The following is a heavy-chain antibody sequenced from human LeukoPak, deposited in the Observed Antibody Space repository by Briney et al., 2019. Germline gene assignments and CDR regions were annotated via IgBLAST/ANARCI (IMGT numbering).Heavy chain of an antibody. Sequence: ASVKVSCKASGYTFTGYYMYWVRQAPGQGLEWMGWIYPDTGGTNYAQRFQGRVTMTRDTSISTVYMELSRLRSDDTAVYYCARQLGALDDWGQGTLVTVSS. J-gene: IGHJ4*02. V-gene: IGHV1-2*02. CDR2: IYPDTGGT. D-gene: IGHD3-16*01. CDR3: ARQLGALDD. CDR1: GYTFTGYY.